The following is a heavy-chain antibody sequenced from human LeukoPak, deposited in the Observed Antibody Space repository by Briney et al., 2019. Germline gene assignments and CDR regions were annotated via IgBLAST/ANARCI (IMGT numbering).Heavy chain of an antibody. V-gene: IGHV4-59*12. J-gene: IGHJ4*02. CDR3: ARERAMAPPRED. CDR2: IFYSGST. Sequence: SETLSLTCTVSGGSINTNYWSWIRQPPGKELEWIGYIFYSGSTYYNPSLKSRVTISVDTSKNQFSLKLSSVTAADTAVYYCARERAMAPPREDWGQGTLVTVSS. CDR1: GGSINTNY. D-gene: IGHD5-18*01.